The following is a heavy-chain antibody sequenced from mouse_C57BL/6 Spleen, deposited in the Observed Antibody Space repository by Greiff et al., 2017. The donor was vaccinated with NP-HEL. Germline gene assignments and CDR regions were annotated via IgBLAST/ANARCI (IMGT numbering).Heavy chain of an antibody. Sequence: EVQLVESGGGLVKPGGSLKLSCAASGFTFSDYGMHWVRQAPEKGLEWVAYISSGSSTIYYADTVKGRFTISRDNAKNTLFLQMTSLRSEDTAMYYCASPITTVEGYYYAMDYWGQGTSVTVSS. CDR3: ASPITTVEGYYYAMDY. CDR1: GFTFSDYG. CDR2: ISSGSSTI. J-gene: IGHJ4*01. D-gene: IGHD1-1*01. V-gene: IGHV5-17*01.